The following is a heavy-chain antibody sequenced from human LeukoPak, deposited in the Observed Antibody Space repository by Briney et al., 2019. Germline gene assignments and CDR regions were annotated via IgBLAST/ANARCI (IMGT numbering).Heavy chain of an antibody. CDR2: ISGSGGST. J-gene: IGHJ4*02. D-gene: IGHD2-15*01. Sequence: GSLRLSCAASGFTFSSYAMSWVRQAPGKGLEWVSAISGSGGSTYYADSVKGRFTISRDNSKNTLYLQMNSLRAEDTAVYYCAPDCSGGSCYPYWGQGTLVTVSS. CDR3: APDCSGGSCYPY. CDR1: GFTFSSYA. V-gene: IGHV3-23*01.